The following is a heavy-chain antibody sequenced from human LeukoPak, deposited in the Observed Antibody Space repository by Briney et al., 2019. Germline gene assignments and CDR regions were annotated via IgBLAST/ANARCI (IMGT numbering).Heavy chain of an antibody. V-gene: IGHV3-23*01. CDR3: AKDHKYYDFWSGSTGEYYFEY. CDR1: GFTFSSYA. CDR2: ISGSGDST. D-gene: IGHD3-3*01. J-gene: IGHJ4*02. Sequence: GGSLRLSCAASGFTFSSYAMSWVRQAPGKGREWVSAISGSGDSTYYADSVKGRFTISRDNSKNTLYLQMNSLRAEDTAVYYCAKDHKYYDFWSGSTGEYYFEYWGQGPLVSVSS.